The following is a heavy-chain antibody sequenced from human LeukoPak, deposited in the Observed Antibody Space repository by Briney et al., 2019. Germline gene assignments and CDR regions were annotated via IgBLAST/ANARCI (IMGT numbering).Heavy chain of an antibody. CDR2: INHSGST. V-gene: IGHV4-34*01. Sequence: SETLSLTCAVYGGSFSGYYWSWIRPPPGKGLEWIGEINHSGSTNYNPSLKSRVTISVDTSKKQFSLKLSSVTAADTAVYYCARGGEGYCYDSSGYYTASPSYYFDYWGQGTLVTVSS. D-gene: IGHD3-22*01. J-gene: IGHJ4*02. CDR3: ARGGEGYCYDSSGYYTASPSYYFDY. CDR1: GGSFSGYY.